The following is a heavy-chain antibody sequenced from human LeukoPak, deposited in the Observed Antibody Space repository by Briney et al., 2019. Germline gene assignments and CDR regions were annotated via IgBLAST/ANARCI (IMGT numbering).Heavy chain of an antibody. D-gene: IGHD2-15*01. CDR3: ARGSIGYCSGGSCYKRRGDAFDI. J-gene: IGHJ3*02. CDR2: INHSGST. CDR1: GGSFSGYY. V-gene: IGHV4-34*01. Sequence: SETLSLTCAVYGGSFSGYYWSWIRQPPGKGLEWIGEINHSGSTNYNPSLKSRVTISVDTSKNQFSLKLSSVTAADTAVYYCARGSIGYCSGGSCYKRRGDAFDIWGQGTMVTVSS.